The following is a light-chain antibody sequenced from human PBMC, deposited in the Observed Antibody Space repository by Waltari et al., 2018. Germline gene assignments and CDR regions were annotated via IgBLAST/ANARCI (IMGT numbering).Light chain of an antibody. CDR2: DVT. CDR1: GSAVGASDY. V-gene: IGLV2-14*03. CDR3: SSQTLDGLIL. Sequence: QSALTQPASVSGSPGQSITISCSGIGSAVGASDYVSWHQHHPGKAPQVIIYDVTNRPAGVSDRFCASKSANTASLTISRLQPEDEADYYCSSQTLDGLILFGGGTRLTVL. J-gene: IGLJ2*01.